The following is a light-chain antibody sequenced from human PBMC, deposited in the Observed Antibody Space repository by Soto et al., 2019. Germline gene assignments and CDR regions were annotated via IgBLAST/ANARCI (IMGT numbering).Light chain of an antibody. J-gene: IGLJ1*01. Sequence: QSVLTQPPSASGSPGQSVTISCTGTSSDVGGYDYVSWYQQHPGKAPKLIIYEVTKRPSGVPDRFSGSKSGNTASLTVSGLQAEDEADYYCSSYAGNNKFIFGTGTKVTVL. V-gene: IGLV2-8*01. CDR3: SSYAGNNKFI. CDR2: EVT. CDR1: SSDVGGYDY.